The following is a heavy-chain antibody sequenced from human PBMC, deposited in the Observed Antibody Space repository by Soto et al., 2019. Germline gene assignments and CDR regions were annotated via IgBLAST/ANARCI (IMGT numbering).Heavy chain of an antibody. CDR2: IYYSGST. V-gene: IGHV4-39*01. D-gene: IGHD3-22*01. CDR3: ARRLYYDSSGFEGGGMDV. CDR1: GGSISSSSYY. Sequence: PSETLSLTCTVSGGSISSSSYYWGWIRQPPGKGLEWIGSIYYSGSTYYNPSLKSRVTISVDTSKNQFYLKLSSVTAADSVLYYCARRLYYDSSGFEGGGMDVWGQGTTVTVSS. J-gene: IGHJ6*02.